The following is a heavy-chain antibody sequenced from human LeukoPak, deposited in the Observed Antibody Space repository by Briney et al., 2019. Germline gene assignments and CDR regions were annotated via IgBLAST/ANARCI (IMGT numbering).Heavy chain of an antibody. CDR2: IYRSSNGETT. Sequence: GGSLRLSCAASGITFSNAWMTWVRQAPGKGLEWVGRIYRSSNGETTDYGAPVKGRFTMSRDDSKNKLYLQMNSLKTEDTAVYYCTTYSSGSCPFWGQGTLVTVSS. CDR1: GITFSNAW. J-gene: IGHJ4*02. CDR3: TTYSSGSCPF. V-gene: IGHV3-15*01. D-gene: IGHD6-19*01.